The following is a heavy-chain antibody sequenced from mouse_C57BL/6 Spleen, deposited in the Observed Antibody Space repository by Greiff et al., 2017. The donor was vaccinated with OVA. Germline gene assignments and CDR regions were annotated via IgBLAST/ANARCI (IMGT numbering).Heavy chain of an antibody. J-gene: IGHJ2*01. CDR3: ARDEGDYSLDY. V-gene: IGHV1-4*01. Sequence: VKLQESGAELARPGASVKMSCKASGYTFTSYTMHWVKQRPGQGLEWIGYINPSSGYTKYNQKFKDKATLTADKSSSTAYMQLSSLTSEDSAVYYCARDEGDYSLDYWGQGTTLTVSS. CDR1: GYTFTSYT. D-gene: IGHD2-12*01. CDR2: INPSSGYT.